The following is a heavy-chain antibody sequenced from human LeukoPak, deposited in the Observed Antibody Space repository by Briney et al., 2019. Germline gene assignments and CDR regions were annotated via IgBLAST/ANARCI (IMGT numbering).Heavy chain of an antibody. CDR3: ARGPPRWSKDYYGMDV. Sequence: PGGSLRLSCAASGFTFSSYAMHWVRQAPGKGLEWVAVISYDGSNKYYADSVKGRFTISRDNSKNTLYLQMNSLRAEDTAVYYCARGPPRWSKDYYGMDVWGQGTTVTVSS. J-gene: IGHJ6*02. CDR1: GFTFSSYA. V-gene: IGHV3-30-3*01. CDR2: ISYDGSNK. D-gene: IGHD1-26*01.